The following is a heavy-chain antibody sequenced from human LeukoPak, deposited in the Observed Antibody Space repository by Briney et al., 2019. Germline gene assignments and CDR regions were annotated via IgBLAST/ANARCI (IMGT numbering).Heavy chain of an antibody. Sequence: GGSLRLSCVGSGFMFGNYYMYWVRQAPGKGLVWVSRIKNAGIDTIYADSVKGRFTVSRDNAKNTVYLQMSSLRAEDTAVYYCARGGYGHNMDVWGEGTTVTVSS. CDR2: IKNAGIDT. J-gene: IGHJ6*03. CDR1: GFMFGNYY. CDR3: ARGGYGHNMDV. V-gene: IGHV3-74*01. D-gene: IGHD3-10*01.